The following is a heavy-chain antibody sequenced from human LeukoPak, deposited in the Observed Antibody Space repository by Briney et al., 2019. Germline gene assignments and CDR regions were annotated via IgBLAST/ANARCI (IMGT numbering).Heavy chain of an antibody. J-gene: IGHJ4*02. CDR3: AKTWRPGLDFDWLLYFDY. CDR2: IKQDGSDK. CDR1: GFSLSTYW. V-gene: IGHV3-7*03. Sequence: TGGSLRLSCAASGFSLSTYWMSWVRQAPGKGLEWVANIKQDGSDKYHVDSVKGRFTISRGNSKNTLYLQMNSLRAEDTAVYYCAKTWRPGLDFDWLLYFDYWGQGTLVTVSS. D-gene: IGHD3-9*01.